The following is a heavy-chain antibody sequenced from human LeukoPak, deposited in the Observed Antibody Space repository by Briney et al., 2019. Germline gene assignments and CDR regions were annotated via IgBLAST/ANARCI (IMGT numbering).Heavy chain of an antibody. CDR2: IYSGGST. Sequence: GGSLRLSCAASGFTVSSNYMSWVRQAPGKGLEWVSVIYSGGSTYYADSVKGRFTISRDNSKDTLYLQMNSLRAEDTAVYYCARDRCSSTSCYYPAHYGMDVWGQGTTVTVSS. V-gene: IGHV3-53*01. D-gene: IGHD2-2*01. J-gene: IGHJ6*02. CDR3: ARDRCSSTSCYYPAHYGMDV. CDR1: GFTVSSNY.